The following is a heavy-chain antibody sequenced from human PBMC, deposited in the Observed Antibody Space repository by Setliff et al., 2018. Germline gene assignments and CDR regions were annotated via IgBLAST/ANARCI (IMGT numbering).Heavy chain of an antibody. CDR2: ISGYNGNT. Sequence: ASVKVSCKTSGYSFINYGLSWMRQAPGQGLEWVGWISGYNGNTDYAQKLQGRVTMTTDTSTTTAYMELRSLRSDDTAVYYCARPGLYCSGGSCYGDDAFDIWGQGTMVTVSS. V-gene: IGHV1-18*01. D-gene: IGHD2-15*01. CDR1: GYSFINYG. J-gene: IGHJ3*02. CDR3: ARPGLYCSGGSCYGDDAFDI.